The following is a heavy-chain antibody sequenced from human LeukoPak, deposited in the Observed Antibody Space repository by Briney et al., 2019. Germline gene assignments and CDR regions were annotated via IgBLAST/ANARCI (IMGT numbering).Heavy chain of an antibody. J-gene: IGHJ4*02. V-gene: IGHV1-69*06. CDR3: ARGNSSGSFDY. CDR2: IIPIFGTA. D-gene: IGHD3-22*01. CDR1: GGTFSSYA. Sequence: SVKVSCKASGGTFSSYAISWVRQAPGQGLEWMGGIIPIFGTANYAQKFQGRVTITADKSTGTAYMELSSLRSEDTAVYYCARGNSSGSFDYWGQGTLVTVSS.